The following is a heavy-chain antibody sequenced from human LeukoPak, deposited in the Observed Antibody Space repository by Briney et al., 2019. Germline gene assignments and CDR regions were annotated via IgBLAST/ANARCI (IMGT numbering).Heavy chain of an antibody. CDR2: ISGSGGSS. CDR3: AKGLTGGLDY. CDR1: GFTFGSNA. J-gene: IGHJ4*02. D-gene: IGHD1-20*01. Sequence: GGSLRLPCAASGFTFGSNAMSWVRQAPGKGLEWVSAISGSGGSSYYADSVKGRFTISRDNSKNTLYLQMSSLRVEDTAVYYCAKGLTGGLDYWGKGTLVTVSS. V-gene: IGHV3-23*01.